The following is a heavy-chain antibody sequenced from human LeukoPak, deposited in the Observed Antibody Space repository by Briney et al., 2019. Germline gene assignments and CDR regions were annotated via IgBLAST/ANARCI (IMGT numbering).Heavy chain of an antibody. V-gene: IGHV1-46*01. CDR3: ARDRYYYGSGSGYYYYYMDV. J-gene: IGHJ6*03. D-gene: IGHD3-10*01. Sequence: ASVKVSCKASGYTFTSYYMHWVRQAPGQGLEWMGIINPSSGSTTYAQKFQGRVIMTRDMSTNTLYMELSSLRFEDTAVYYCARDRYYYGSGSGYYYYYMDVWGKGTTVTVSS. CDR1: GYTFTSYY. CDR2: INPSSGST.